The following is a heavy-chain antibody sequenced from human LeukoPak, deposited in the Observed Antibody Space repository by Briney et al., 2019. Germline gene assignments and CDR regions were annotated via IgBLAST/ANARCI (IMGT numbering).Heavy chain of an antibody. CDR2: ISAYNGNT. J-gene: IGHJ4*02. Sequence: ASVKVSCKASGYTFTSYGISWVRQAPGQGLEWMGWISAYNGNTNYAQKLQGRVTMTTDTSTNTAYMDLRSLRSDDTAVYYCARAPYCTNGVCSFDYWGQGTLVTVSS. V-gene: IGHV1-18*01. D-gene: IGHD2-8*01. CDR3: ARAPYCTNGVCSFDY. CDR1: GYTFTSYG.